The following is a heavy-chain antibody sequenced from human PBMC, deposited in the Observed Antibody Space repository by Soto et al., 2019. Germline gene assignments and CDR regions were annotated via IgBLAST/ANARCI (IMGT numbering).Heavy chain of an antibody. CDR2: IYYSGST. D-gene: IGHD6-19*01. CDR3: ARLRYSSGWPAYFDY. CDR1: GGSISSSSYY. V-gene: IGHV4-39*01. J-gene: IGHJ4*02. Sequence: SETLSLTCTVSGGSISSSSYYWGWIRQPPGKGLEWIGSIYYSGSTYYNPSLKSRVTISVDTSKNQFSLKLSSVTAADTAVYYCARLRYSSGWPAYFDYWGQGTLVTVSS.